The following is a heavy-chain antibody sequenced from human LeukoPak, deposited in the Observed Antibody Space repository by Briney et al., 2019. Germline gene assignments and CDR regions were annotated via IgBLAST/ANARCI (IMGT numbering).Heavy chain of an antibody. CDR1: GGSISSYY. CDR2: IYTSGST. J-gene: IGHJ4*02. Sequence: SETLSLACTVSGGSISSYYWSWIRQPAGKGLEWIGRIYTSGSTNYNPSLKSRVTMSVDTSKNQFSLKLSSVTAADTAVYYCARYSFSGGYFDYWGQGTLVTVSS. V-gene: IGHV4-4*07. CDR3: ARYSFSGGYFDY. D-gene: IGHD1-26*01.